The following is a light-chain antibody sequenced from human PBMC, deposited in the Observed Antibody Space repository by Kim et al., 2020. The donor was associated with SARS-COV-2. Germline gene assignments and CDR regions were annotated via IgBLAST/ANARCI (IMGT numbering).Light chain of an antibody. CDR3: QQSYNNPRT. V-gene: IGKV1-39*01. Sequence: DIQLTQSPSSLSASLGDSVTITCRTSQNVLTFLNWYQQKPRKPPKLLIFAASTLQSGVPSRFSGSGSGTDFTLTINSLQAEDFATYYCQQSYNNPRTFGQGTKVDIK. CDR2: AAS. CDR1: QNVLTF. J-gene: IGKJ1*01.